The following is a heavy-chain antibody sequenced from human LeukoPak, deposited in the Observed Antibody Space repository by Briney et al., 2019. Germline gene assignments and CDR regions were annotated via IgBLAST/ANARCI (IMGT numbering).Heavy chain of an antibody. CDR3: AREGSGSYYNPNWFDP. CDR2: ISSSGSTI. V-gene: IGHV3-48*03. Sequence: GGSLRLSCAASGFTFSSYEMNWVRQAPGKGLEWVSYISSSGSTIYYADSVEGRFTISRDNAKNSLYLQMNSLRAEDTAVYYCAREGSGSYYNPNWFDPWGQGTLVTVSS. CDR1: GFTFSSYE. J-gene: IGHJ5*02. D-gene: IGHD3-10*01.